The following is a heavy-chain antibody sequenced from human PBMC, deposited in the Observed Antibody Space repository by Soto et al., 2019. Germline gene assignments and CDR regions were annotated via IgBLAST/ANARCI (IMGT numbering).Heavy chain of an antibody. CDR2: ISGSGATT. D-gene: IGHD6-6*01. J-gene: IGHJ6*02. Sequence: EEQLLESGGGLVQPGGSLRLSCAASGFTFSSYAMSWVRQAPGKGLEWVSAISGSGATTYHADSVKGRFTISRENSKNTMYLQMNSLRAEDTAVYYCANPPSGSSTFYYYGMDVWGRGTTVTVSS. CDR1: GFTFSSYA. V-gene: IGHV3-23*01. CDR3: ANPPSGSSTFYYYGMDV.